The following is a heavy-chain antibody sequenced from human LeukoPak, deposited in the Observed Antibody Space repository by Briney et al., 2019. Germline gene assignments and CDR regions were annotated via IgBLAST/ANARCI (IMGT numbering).Heavy chain of an antibody. Sequence: GGSLRLSCAASGFTFDDYDMSWVRQVPGRGRERVSGIPWIGDETGYADSVKGRFAISRDNTKNSLYLQMSSLRAEDTALYYCARDPFCSSTAGCYFEDWFDPWGPGTLVTVSS. CDR1: GFTFDDYD. CDR3: ARDPFCSSTAGCYFEDWFDP. D-gene: IGHD2-2*01. J-gene: IGHJ5*02. V-gene: IGHV3-20*04. CDR2: IPWIGDET.